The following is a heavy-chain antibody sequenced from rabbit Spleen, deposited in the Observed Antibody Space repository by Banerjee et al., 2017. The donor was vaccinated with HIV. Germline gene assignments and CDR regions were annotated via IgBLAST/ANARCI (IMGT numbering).Heavy chain of an antibody. Sequence: QEQLKETGGGLVQPGGSLTLSCKASGFDFSTYGGGWVLQAPGKGLEWIGYIEPIFGRTYYASWVNGRFTVSSHNAQNTLYLQLNSLTAADTATYFCANWLYNNVDGLDSWGPGTLVTVS. V-gene: IGHV1S47*01. D-gene: IGHD4-2*01. J-gene: IGHJ2*01. CDR3: ANWLYNNVDGLDS. CDR1: GFDFSTYG. CDR2: IEPIFGRT.